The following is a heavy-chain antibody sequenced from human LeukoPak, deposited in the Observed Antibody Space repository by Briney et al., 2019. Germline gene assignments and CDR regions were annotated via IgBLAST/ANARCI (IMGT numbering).Heavy chain of an antibody. CDR1: GFTFSSYA. CDR3: AREYSSGWYDAFDI. D-gene: IGHD6-19*01. Sequence: GSLRLSCAASGFTFSSYAMSWIRQPAGKGLEWIGRIYTSGSTNYNPSLKSRVTMSVDTSKNQFSLKLSSVTAADTAVYYCAREYSSGWYDAFDIWGQGTMVTVSS. V-gene: IGHV4-4*07. J-gene: IGHJ3*02. CDR2: IYTSGST.